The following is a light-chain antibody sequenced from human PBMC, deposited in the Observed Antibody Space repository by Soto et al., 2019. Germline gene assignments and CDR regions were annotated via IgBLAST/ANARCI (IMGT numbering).Light chain of an antibody. CDR3: SSYAGSNNYV. J-gene: IGLJ1*01. Sequence: QSVLTQPASVSGSPGQSTTISCTGTSSDVGGYNYVSWYQQHPGKAPKLMIYEVSNRPSGVSYRFSGSKSGNTASLTISGLQAEDEADYYCSSYAGSNNYVFGTGTKVTVL. CDR2: EVS. CDR1: SSDVGGYNY. V-gene: IGLV2-14*01.